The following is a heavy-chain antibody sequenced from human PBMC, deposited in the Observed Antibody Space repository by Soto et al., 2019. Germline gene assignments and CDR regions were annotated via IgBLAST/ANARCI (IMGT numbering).Heavy chain of an antibody. CDR2: ISAYNGNT. J-gene: IGHJ3*02. V-gene: IGHV1-18*01. CDR1: GYTFTSYG. CDR3: ARESAAAGNGAFDI. Sequence: ASVKVSCKASGYTFTSYGTSWVRQAPGQGLEWMGWISAYNGNTNYAQKLQGRVTMTTDTSTSTAYMELSRLRSDDTAVYYCARESAAAGNGAFDIWGQGTMVTVSS. D-gene: IGHD6-13*01.